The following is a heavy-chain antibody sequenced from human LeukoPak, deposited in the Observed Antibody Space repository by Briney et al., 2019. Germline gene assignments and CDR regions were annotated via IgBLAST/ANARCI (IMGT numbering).Heavy chain of an antibody. J-gene: IGHJ6*02. V-gene: IGHV1-2*06. CDR1: GYTFTGYY. CDR2: INPNSGGT. D-gene: IGHD6-6*01. CDR3: VPRGASDSSFGMDV. Sequence: ASVKVSCKASGYTFTGYYMHWVRQAPGQGLEWMGRINPNSGGTNYAQKFQGRVTMTRDTSTSTVYMELSSLRSEDTAIYYCVPRGASDSSFGMDVWGQGTTVTVSS.